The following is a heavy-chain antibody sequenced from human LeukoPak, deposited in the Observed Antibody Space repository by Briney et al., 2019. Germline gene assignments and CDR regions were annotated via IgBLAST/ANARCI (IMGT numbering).Heavy chain of an antibody. CDR3: ARDDYYDSSGYYAFDI. CDR1: GGSISSYY. V-gene: IGHV4-4*07. CDR2: IYTSGST. J-gene: IGHJ3*02. Sequence: SETLSLTCTVSGGSISSYYWSWIRQPAGKGLEWIVRIYTSGSTNYNPSLKSRVTMSVDTSKNQFSLKLSSVTAADTAVYYCARDDYYDSSGYYAFDIWGQGTMVTVSS. D-gene: IGHD3-22*01.